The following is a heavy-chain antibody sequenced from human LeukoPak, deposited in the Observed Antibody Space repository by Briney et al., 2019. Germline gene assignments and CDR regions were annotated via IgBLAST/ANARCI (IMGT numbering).Heavy chain of an antibody. CDR2: IKRDGSET. CDR1: RFLFSSQW. V-gene: IGHV3-7*03. J-gene: IGHJ4*02. D-gene: IGHD5-18*01. Sequence: GGSLRLSCEASRFLFSSQWMSWVREAPGKGLEWVANIKRDGSETYYVNSVKGRFTISRDNAKNSLFLQMNSLRVEDTAVYYCASLDTAMVTWRDNWGQGTLVTVSS. CDR3: ASLDTAMVTWRDN.